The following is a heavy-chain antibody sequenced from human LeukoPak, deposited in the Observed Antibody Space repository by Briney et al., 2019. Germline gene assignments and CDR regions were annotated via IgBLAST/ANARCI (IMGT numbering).Heavy chain of an antibody. CDR2: ISYDGSNK. D-gene: IGHD2-15*01. V-gene: IGHV3-30-3*01. CDR3: ATIVVVVAATAADY. CDR1: GFTFSSYA. Sequence: GGSLRLSCGASGFTFSSYAMHWVRQAPGKGLEWVAVISYDGSNKYYADSVKGRFTISRDNSKNTLYLQMNSLRAEDTAVYYCATIVVVVAATAADYWGQGTLVTVSS. J-gene: IGHJ4*02.